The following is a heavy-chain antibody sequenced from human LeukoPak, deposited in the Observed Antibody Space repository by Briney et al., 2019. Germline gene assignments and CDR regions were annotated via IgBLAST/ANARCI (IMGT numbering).Heavy chain of an antibody. CDR3: ARDEEDSGYHRFDP. CDR2: IYTSGST. CDR1: GGSISSYY. J-gene: IGHJ5*02. V-gene: IGHV4-4*07. Sequence: SETLSLTCTVSGGSISSYYWSWIRQPAGKGLEWIGRIYTSGSTNYNPSLMSRVTMSVDTSKNQFSLKLSSVTAADTAVYYCARDEEDSGYHRFDPWGQGTLVTVSS. D-gene: IGHD5-12*01.